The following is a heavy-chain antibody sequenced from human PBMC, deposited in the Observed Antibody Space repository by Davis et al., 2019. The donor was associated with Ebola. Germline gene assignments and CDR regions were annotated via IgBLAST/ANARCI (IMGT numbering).Heavy chain of an antibody. V-gene: IGHV4-4*07. J-gene: IGHJ4*02. CDR2: IYTSGST. CDR3: ARVFSRMGATYFDY. Sequence: PSETLSLTCTVSGGSISSYYWSWIRQPAGKGLEWIGRIYTSGSTNYNPSLKSRVTMSVDTSKNQFSLKLSSVTAADTAVYYCARVFSRMGATYFDYWGQGTLVTVSS. D-gene: IGHD1-26*01. CDR1: GGSISSYY.